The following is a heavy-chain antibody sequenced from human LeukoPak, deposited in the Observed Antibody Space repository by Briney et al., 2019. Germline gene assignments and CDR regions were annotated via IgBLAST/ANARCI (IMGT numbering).Heavy chain of an antibody. CDR1: GFTFDDYA. CDR2: ISWNSGSI. Sequence: PGGSLRLSCAASGFTFDDYAMHWVRQAPGKGLEWVSGISWNSGSIGYADSVKGRFTISRDNAKNSLYLQMNSLRAEDTALYYCAKQGNSGSYYFDCFDYWGQGTLVTVSS. D-gene: IGHD1-26*01. CDR3: AKQGNSGSYYFDCFDY. V-gene: IGHV3-9*01. J-gene: IGHJ4*02.